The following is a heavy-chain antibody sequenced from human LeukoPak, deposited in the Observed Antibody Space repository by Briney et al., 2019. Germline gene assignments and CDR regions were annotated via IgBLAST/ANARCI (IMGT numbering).Heavy chain of an antibody. D-gene: IGHD2-2*01. CDR2: ISAYNGST. CDR1: GYTFTSYG. J-gene: IGHJ5*02. V-gene: IGHV1-18*01. CDR3: ARDRCSSTSCYPNWFDP. Sequence: GASVKVSCKASGYTFTSYGISWVRQAPGQGLEWMGWISAYNGSTNYAQKLQGRVTMTTDTSTSTAYMELRSLRSDDTAVYYCARDRCSSTSCYPNWFDPWGQGTLVTVSS.